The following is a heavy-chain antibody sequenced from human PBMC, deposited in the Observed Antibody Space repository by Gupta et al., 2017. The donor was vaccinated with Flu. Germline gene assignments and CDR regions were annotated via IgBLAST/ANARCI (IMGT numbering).Heavy chain of an antibody. CDR2: IKQDGSEK. Sequence: EVQLVESGGGLVQPGGSLRLSCAASGFTFSSYWMSWVRQAPGKGLEWVANIKQDGSEKYYVDSVKGRFTISRDNAKNSLYLQMNSLRAEDTAVYYCAREGYNWNYGRGSAGADYWGQGTLVTVSS. CDR3: AREGYNWNYGRGSAGADY. J-gene: IGHJ4*02. V-gene: IGHV3-7*01. CDR1: GFTFSSYW. D-gene: IGHD1-7*01.